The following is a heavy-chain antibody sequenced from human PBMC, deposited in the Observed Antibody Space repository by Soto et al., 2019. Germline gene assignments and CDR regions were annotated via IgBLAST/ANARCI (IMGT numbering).Heavy chain of an antibody. CDR1: GGSISTYY. V-gene: IGHV4-59*01. CDR2: IYASGAT. Sequence: SETLSLSCTVSGGSISTYYWSWIRQPPGGTLEWIGYIYASGATTYNPSLESRVTMSVDMPNNEFSLELTSLTAADTAVYYCARSHSFDGSIYHYYFDFWGQGTLVTVSS. D-gene: IGHD3-10*01. CDR3: ARSHSFDGSIYHYYFDF. J-gene: IGHJ4*02.